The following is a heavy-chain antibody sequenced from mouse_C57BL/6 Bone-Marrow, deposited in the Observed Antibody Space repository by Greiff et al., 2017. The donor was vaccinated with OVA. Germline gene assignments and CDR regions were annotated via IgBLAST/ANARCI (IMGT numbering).Heavy chain of an antibody. D-gene: IGHD2-5*01. Sequence: EVQLQQSGAELVKPGASVKLSCTASGFNIKDYYMHWVKQRTEQGLEWIGRIDPEDGDTKYAPKFKGKATITADTSSNTAYLQLSSLTSEDTAVYYCARTNYSSQGCAMDYWGQGTSVTVSS. CDR3: ARTNYSSQGCAMDY. CDR1: GFNIKDYY. J-gene: IGHJ4*01. V-gene: IGHV14-2*01. CDR2: IDPEDGDT.